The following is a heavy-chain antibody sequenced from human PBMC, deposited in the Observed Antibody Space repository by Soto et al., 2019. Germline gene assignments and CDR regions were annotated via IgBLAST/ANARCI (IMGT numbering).Heavy chain of an antibody. Sequence: PGGSLRLSCAASGFTFSSYAMSWVRQAPGKGLEWVSAISGSGGSTYYADSAKGRFTISRDNSKNTLYLQMNSLRAEDTAVYYCAKDFEEQLGSFDYGMDVWGQGTTVTVSS. CDR2: ISGSGGST. D-gene: IGHD6-13*01. CDR3: AKDFEEQLGSFDYGMDV. J-gene: IGHJ6*02. V-gene: IGHV3-23*01. CDR1: GFTFSSYA.